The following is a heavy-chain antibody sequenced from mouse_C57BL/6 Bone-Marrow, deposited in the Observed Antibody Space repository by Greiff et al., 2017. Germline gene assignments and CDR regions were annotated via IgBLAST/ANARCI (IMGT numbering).Heavy chain of an antibody. CDR3: ARRYYYGSSWDY. J-gene: IGHJ2*01. D-gene: IGHD1-1*01. CDR2: ISSGGSYT. CDR1: GFTFSSYG. V-gene: IGHV5-6*01. Sequence: VQLKESGGDLVKPGGSLKLSCAASGFTFSSYGMSWVRQTPDKRLEWVATISSGGSYTYYPDSVKGRFTISRDNAKNTLYLQMSSLKSEDTAMYYCARRYYYGSSWDYWGQGTTLTVSS.